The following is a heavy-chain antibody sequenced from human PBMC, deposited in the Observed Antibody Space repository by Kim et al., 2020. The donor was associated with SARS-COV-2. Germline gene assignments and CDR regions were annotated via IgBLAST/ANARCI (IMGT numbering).Heavy chain of an antibody. CDR1: GFIFSDYY. V-gene: IGHV3-11*01. Sequence: GGSRLSCAASGFIFSDYYMSWIRQAPGKGLEWVSYISTSVSTIYYADSVKGRFTISRDNAKNSLYLQMNSLRGEDTAVYYCARVFWSGYYDYWGQGTLVTVSS. CDR2: ISTSVSTI. J-gene: IGHJ4*02. D-gene: IGHD3-3*01. CDR3: ARVFWSGYYDY.